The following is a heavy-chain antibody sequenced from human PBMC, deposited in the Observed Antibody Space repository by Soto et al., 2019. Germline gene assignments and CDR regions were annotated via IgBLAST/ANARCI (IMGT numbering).Heavy chain of an antibody. D-gene: IGHD1-26*01. Sequence: ASVKVSCKASGGTFGSYAISWVRQAPGQGLEWMGGIIPIFGTANYAQKFQGRVTITADESTSTAYMELSSLRSEDTAVYYCATGSGSYFGDAFDIWGQGPMVTVSS. CDR1: GGTFGSYA. V-gene: IGHV1-69*13. J-gene: IGHJ3*02. CDR3: ATGSGSYFGDAFDI. CDR2: IIPIFGTA.